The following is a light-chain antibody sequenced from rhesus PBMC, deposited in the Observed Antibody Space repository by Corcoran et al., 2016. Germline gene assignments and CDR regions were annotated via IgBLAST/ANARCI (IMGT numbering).Light chain of an antibody. V-gene: IGKV1-36*02. J-gene: IGKJ2*01. CDR2: AAS. Sequence: DIQMTQSPSSLSASVGDRVTITCRASKGISDYLSWYQQKQAKAPKRRIYAASSLERGVPSRFSGWGCGIEFTLTISSLQPEDFAACYCLQGYSTPCSFGQGTKVEIK. CDR1: KGISDY. CDR3: LQGYSTPCS.